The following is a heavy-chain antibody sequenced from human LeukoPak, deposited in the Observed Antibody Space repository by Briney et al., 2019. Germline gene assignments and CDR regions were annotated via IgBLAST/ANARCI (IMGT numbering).Heavy chain of an antibody. J-gene: IGHJ4*02. V-gene: IGHV3-23*01. CDR3: AKGPTSYFGSTHFDY. CDR1: GFTFSSYA. CDR2: ITGSGGST. D-gene: IGHD3-9*01. Sequence: QTGGSLRLSCAASGFTFSSYAMTWVRQAPGKGLEWVSGITGSGGSTYYADSVKGRFTISRDNSKNTLYLQMSSLRAEDTAVYYCAKGPTSYFGSTHFDYWGQGTLVTVSS.